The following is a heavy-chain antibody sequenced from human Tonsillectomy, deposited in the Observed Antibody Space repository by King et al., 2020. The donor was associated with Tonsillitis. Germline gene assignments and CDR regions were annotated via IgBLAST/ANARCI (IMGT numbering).Heavy chain of an antibody. V-gene: IGHV3-72*01. CDR2: TKNKVNHYAT. Sequence: VQLVESGGGLVQPGGSLRLSCAASGFSLSDHYMDWVRQAPGKGREWVGRTKNKVNHYATEYAASVKGRFTIFRDGSRSSLLLQMNSLKTEDTALYYCVSYLSGLPFWGQGTLLTVSS. CDR1: GFSLSDHY. J-gene: IGHJ4*02. CDR3: VSYLSGLPF. D-gene: IGHD3-3*01.